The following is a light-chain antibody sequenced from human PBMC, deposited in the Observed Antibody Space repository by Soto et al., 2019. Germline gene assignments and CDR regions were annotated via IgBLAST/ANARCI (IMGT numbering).Light chain of an antibody. Sequence: EIGLTQSPGTLSLSPGERATLSCRASQSVSSSYLAWYQQKPGQAPRLLIYGASSRATGIPDRFSGSGSATDLTLTISRLEPEDFAVYYCQQYDSSPLTCGGGTKVEIK. CDR2: GAS. CDR1: QSVSSSY. V-gene: IGKV3-20*01. CDR3: QQYDSSPLT. J-gene: IGKJ4*01.